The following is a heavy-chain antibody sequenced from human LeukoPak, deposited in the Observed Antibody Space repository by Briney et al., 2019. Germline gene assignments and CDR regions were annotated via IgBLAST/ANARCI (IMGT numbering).Heavy chain of an antibody. V-gene: IGHV3-23*01. CDR2: LGISGDYA. Sequence: GGSLRLSCVGSGFILRSYAMSWVRQAPGKGLQWVSSLGISGDYAWYAGSVKGRFTISRDSSKNTLYLQMNSLRAEDTAVYYCAELGITMIGGVWGKGTTVTISS. CDR1: GFILRSYA. J-gene: IGHJ6*04. CDR3: AELGITMIGGV. D-gene: IGHD3-10*02.